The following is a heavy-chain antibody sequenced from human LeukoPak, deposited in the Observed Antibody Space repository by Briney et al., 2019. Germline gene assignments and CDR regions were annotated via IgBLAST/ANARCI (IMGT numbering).Heavy chain of an antibody. CDR3: AREGHYDSSGYYNWFDP. Sequence: ASVKVSCKASGYTFPSYDINWVRQATGQRLGWMGWMNPNSGNTGYAQKFQGRVTMTRNTSISTAYMELSSLRSEDTAVYYCAREGHYDSSGYYNWFDPWGQGTLVTVSS. V-gene: IGHV1-8*01. CDR1: GYTFPSYD. D-gene: IGHD3-22*01. J-gene: IGHJ5*02. CDR2: MNPNSGNT.